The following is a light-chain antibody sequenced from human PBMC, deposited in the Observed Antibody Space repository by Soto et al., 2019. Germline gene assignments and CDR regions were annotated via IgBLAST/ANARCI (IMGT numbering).Light chain of an antibody. CDR1: QGISSA. V-gene: IGKV1-13*02. CDR3: QQHKTSPFT. J-gene: IGKJ5*01. CDR2: DAS. Sequence: AIQLTQSPSSLSASVGDRVTITCRASQGISSALAWYQHQPGKAPQILIYDASSFHSGVPSRFSGSESWTEFTLTISILQHEDFATYYCQQHKTSPFTFGQGTQLEIK.